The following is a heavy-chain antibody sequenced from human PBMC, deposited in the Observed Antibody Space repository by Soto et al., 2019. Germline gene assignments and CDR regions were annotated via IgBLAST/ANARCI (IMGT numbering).Heavy chain of an antibody. D-gene: IGHD2-8*02. V-gene: IGHV4-30-4*01. CDR2: IYYSGSI. CDR3: ARDKITGLFDY. Sequence: GGSISSGDYYWSWIRQPPGKGLGWIGSIYYSGSIYYNPSLKSRVTISVDTSKNQFSLKLTSVTAADTAVYYCARDKITGLFDYWGQGTLVTVSS. J-gene: IGHJ4*02. CDR1: GGSISSGDYY.